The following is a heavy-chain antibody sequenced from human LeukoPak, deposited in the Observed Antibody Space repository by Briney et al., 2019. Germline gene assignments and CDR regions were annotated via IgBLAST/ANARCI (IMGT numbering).Heavy chain of an antibody. CDR3: GGPFNYFDY. CDR1: GFTFSKVW. CDR2: IRSKTDGGAS. Sequence: GGSLRLSCAASGFTFSKVWMTWVRQAPGKGLEWVGRIRSKTDGGASEYAAPVKGRFSISRDDSKNTLYLQMNSLKTEDTAVYYCGGPFNYFDYWGQGTLVTVSS. J-gene: IGHJ4*02. V-gene: IGHV3-15*01. D-gene: IGHD3-16*01.